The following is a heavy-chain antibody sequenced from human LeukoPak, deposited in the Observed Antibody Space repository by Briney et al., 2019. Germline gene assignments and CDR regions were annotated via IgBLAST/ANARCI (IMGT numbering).Heavy chain of an antibody. CDR2: IYDDA. CDR1: GFIVSDNY. Sequence: GGSLRLPCAASGFIVSDNYMSWVRQAPGKGLEWVSIIYDDAYYADSVKGRFTISRDSSKNTVYLQMNSLRAEDTALYYCARDHRDYYMDVWGKGTTVTVSS. V-gene: IGHV3-53*01. CDR3: ARDHRDYYMDV. D-gene: IGHD1-14*01. J-gene: IGHJ6*03.